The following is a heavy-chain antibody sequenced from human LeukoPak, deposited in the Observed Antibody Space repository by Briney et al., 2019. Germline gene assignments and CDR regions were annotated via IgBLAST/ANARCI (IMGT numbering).Heavy chain of an antibody. CDR2: IHPGRGDT. CDR1: GYTFTDHY. J-gene: IGHJ4*02. D-gene: IGHD7-27*01. CDR3: ARDHNWGPDY. V-gene: IGHV1-2*02. Sequence: ASVNVSCKALGYTFTDHYFHWLRQAPGQGIEWMGWIHPGRGDTNIAQKFQGRVSLTRDMSISTAYMELSRLTSDDTAVYYCARDHNWGPDYWGQGTLVSASS.